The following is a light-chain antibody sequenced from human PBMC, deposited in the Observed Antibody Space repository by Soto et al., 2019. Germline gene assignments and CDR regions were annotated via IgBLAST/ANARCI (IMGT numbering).Light chain of an antibody. CDR2: EVS. V-gene: IGLV2-14*01. CDR3: SSYSSFPPLWG. Sequence: QSVLTQPASVYGSPGQSITISCTGTSSDVGGYNSVSGYQQHPGKAPKLIIHEVSNRTSGVSNRFSGSKSGNTASLTVSGLQAEDEADYYCSSYSSFPPLWGFGGGTKLTVL. J-gene: IGLJ3*02. CDR1: SSDVGGYNS.